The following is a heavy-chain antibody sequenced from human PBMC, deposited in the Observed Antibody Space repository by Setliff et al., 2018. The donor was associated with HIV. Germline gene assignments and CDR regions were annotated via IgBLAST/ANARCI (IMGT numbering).Heavy chain of an antibody. Sequence: GASVKVSCKASGYTFTNYFMHWVRQAPGEGLEWVGSVDPEDGETRYAMKFQGSVTISADTSTDTTYLLLTSLRSQDTAVYYCATVRIVGATEFDYWGQGTVVTVSS. J-gene: IGHJ4*02. CDR2: VDPEDGET. CDR1: GYTFTNYF. CDR3: ATVRIVGATEFDY. V-gene: IGHV1-69-2*01. D-gene: IGHD1-26*01.